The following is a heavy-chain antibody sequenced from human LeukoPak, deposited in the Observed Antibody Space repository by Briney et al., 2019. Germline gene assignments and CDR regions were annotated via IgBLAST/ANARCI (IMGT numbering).Heavy chain of an antibody. J-gene: IGHJ4*02. V-gene: IGHV3-53*01. CDR3: AKYGPQDSGSSHFDY. CDR1: GLIVSNNY. CDR2: VYSGGHT. Sequence: GGSLRLSCAASGLIVSNNYMSWVRQAPGKGLEWVSIVYSGGHTYYADSVKGRFTISRDKSKNTLYLQMSSLRAEDTAVYYCAKYGPQDSGSSHFDYWGQGALVTVSS. D-gene: IGHD1-26*01.